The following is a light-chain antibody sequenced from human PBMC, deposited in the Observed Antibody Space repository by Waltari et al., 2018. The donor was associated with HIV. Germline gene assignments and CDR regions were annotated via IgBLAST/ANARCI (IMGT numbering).Light chain of an antibody. V-gene: IGLV1-44*01. CDR2: SDN. CDR1: SSNIGRTS. J-gene: IGLJ2*01. CDR3: ASWEDSLNGVV. Sequence: QSVLTQPPSASGTPGQRVTMSCSGSSSNIGRTSVNWYQQLPGTAPKLLVYSDNPRPFGVPDRFSGSKSGTSGSLAISGLQSEDEAVYYCASWEDSLNGVVFGGGTKLTVL.